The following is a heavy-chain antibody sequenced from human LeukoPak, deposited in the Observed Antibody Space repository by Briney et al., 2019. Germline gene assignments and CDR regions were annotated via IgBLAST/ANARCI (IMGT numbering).Heavy chain of an antibody. CDR3: ARGLSGDDAFDI. CDR1: GFTVSTKY. J-gene: IGHJ3*02. D-gene: IGHD7-27*01. Sequence: GGSLRLSCAASGFTVSTKYMSWVRQAPGKGLEWVSVIYSGGSTYYADADSVKGRFTISRDNSKNTLFLQMNSLRAEDTAVYYCARGLSGDDAFDIWGQGTMVTVSS. CDR2: IYSGGST. V-gene: IGHV3-66*01.